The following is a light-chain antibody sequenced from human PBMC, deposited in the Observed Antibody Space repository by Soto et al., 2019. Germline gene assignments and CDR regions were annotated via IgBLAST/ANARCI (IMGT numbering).Light chain of an antibody. V-gene: IGLV1-40*01. CDR3: QSYDSSLSVI. CDR2: GNS. J-gene: IGLJ2*01. Sequence: QLVLTQPPSVSGAPGQRVTISCTRTSSNIGAGYDVHWYQQLPGTAPKLLIFGNSTRPSGVPDRFSGSKSGTSASLAIAGLQAEDEADYYCQSYDSSLSVIFGGETQLTVL. CDR1: SSNIGAGYD.